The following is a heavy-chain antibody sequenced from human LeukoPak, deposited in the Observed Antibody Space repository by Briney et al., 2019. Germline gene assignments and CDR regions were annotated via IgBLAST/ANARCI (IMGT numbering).Heavy chain of an antibody. CDR1: GGSISSYY. CDR2: IYTSGST. J-gene: IGHJ6*03. D-gene: IGHD3-10*01. Sequence: SETLSLTCTVSGGSISSYYWSWIRQPAGKGLEWIGRIYTSGSTNYNPSLKSRVTTSVDTSKNQFSLKLSSVTAADTAVYYCARDLGSGVYYYYYYMDVWGKGTTVTVSS. V-gene: IGHV4-4*07. CDR3: ARDLGSGVYYYYYYMDV.